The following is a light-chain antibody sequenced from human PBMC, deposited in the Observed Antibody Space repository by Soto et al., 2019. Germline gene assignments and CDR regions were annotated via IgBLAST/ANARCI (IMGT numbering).Light chain of an antibody. J-gene: IGKJ2*01. CDR1: QSISSW. Sequence: DIQMTQSPSTLSASVGDRVTITCRASQSISSWLAWYQQKPGKAPKLLIYGASTRATGIPARFSGSGSGTEFTLTISSLQSEDFAVYYCQQYNNWPPLYTFGQGTKLEIK. V-gene: IGKV1-5*01. CDR2: GAS. CDR3: QQYNNWPPLYT.